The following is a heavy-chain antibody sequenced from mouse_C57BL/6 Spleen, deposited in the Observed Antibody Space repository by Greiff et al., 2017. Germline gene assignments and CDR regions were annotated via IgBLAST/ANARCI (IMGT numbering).Heavy chain of an antibody. Sequence: QVQLQQPGAELVKPGASVKLSCKASGYTFTSYWMHWVKQRPGQGLEWIGMIHPNSGSTNYNEKFKSKATLTVDKSSSTAYMQRSSLTSEDSAVYYCARSYYSSLYAMDYWGQGTSVTVSS. J-gene: IGHJ4*01. V-gene: IGHV1-64*01. D-gene: IGHD2-5*01. CDR3: ARSYYSSLYAMDY. CDR1: GYTFTSYW. CDR2: IHPNSGST.